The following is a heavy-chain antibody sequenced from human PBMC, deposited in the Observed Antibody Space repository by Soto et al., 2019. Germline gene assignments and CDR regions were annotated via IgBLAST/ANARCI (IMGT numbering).Heavy chain of an antibody. CDR3: ARTYDSSGYYSFDY. J-gene: IGHJ4*02. CDR2: IYWDDDK. D-gene: IGHD3-22*01. CDR1: GFSLSTSGVG. Sequence: QITLKESGPTLVKPTQTLTLTCTFSGFSLSTSGVGVGWIRQPPGKALEWLALIYWDDDKRYSPSLKSRLSTTKDTSKNQVILTMINMDPVDTATYYCARTYDSSGYYSFDYWGQGTLVTVSS. V-gene: IGHV2-5*02.